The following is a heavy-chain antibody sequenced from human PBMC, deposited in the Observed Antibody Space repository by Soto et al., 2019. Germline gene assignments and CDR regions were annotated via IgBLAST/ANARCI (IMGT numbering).Heavy chain of an antibody. D-gene: IGHD6-19*01. J-gene: IGHJ4*02. V-gene: IGHV1-69*04. CDR1: GGTFSSYT. CDR2: IIPILGIA. Sequence: GASVKVSCKASGGTFSSYTISWVRQAPGQGLEWMGRIIPILGIANYAQKFQGRVTITADKSTSTAYMELSSLRSEDTAVYYCARDPSPAVAAHMGDYWGQGTLVTSPQ. CDR3: ARDPSPAVAAHMGDY.